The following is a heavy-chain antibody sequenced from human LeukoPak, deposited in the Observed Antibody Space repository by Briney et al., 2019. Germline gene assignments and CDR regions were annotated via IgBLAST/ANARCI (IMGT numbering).Heavy chain of an antibody. J-gene: IGHJ4*02. D-gene: IGHD2-2*01. Sequence: GASVKVSCKASGYTFTSYDINWVRQATGQGLEWMGWMNPNSGNTGYAQKFQGRVTITRSTSISTAYMELSSLRSEDTAVYYCARVGGQYQLLPDYWGQGTLVTVSS. CDR3: ARVGGQYQLLPDY. CDR2: MNPNSGNT. V-gene: IGHV1-8*03. CDR1: GYTFTSYD.